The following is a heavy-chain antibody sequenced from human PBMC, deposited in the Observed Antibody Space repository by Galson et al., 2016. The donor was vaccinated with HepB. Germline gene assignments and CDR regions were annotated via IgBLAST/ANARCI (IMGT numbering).Heavy chain of an antibody. J-gene: IGHJ4*02. CDR1: GFIFSSYT. CDR3: AREAPKYSGIYFVDY. Sequence: SLRLSCAASGFIFSSYTMDWVRQAPGKGLEWVSAITSAGRTYHADSVKGRYTVPRDSSRNTLFLQMDGLTVEDTAVYYCAREAPKYSGIYFVDYWGPGTLVTVSS. CDR2: ITSAGRT. D-gene: IGHD1-26*01. V-gene: IGHV3-23*01.